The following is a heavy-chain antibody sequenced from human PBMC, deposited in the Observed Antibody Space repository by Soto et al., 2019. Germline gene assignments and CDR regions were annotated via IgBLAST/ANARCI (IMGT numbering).Heavy chain of an antibody. V-gene: IGHV4-39*01. CDR3: ARQGIVVVVAATLDYYYGMDV. J-gene: IGHJ6*02. CDR2: IYYSGST. CDR1: GCSISSSSYY. D-gene: IGHD2-15*01. Sequence: SETLSLTCTFSGCSISSSSYYWGWIRQPPGKGLEWIGSIYYSGSTYYNPSLKSRVTISVDTSKNQFSLKLSSVTAADTAVYYCARQGIVVVVAATLDYYYGMDVWGQGTTVTVSS.